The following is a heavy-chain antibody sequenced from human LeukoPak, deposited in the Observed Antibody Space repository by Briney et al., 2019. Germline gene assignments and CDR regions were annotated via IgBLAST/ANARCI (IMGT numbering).Heavy chain of an antibody. D-gene: IGHD2-2*01. CDR2: IYRGGRT. CDR3: ARDLVSRQPVDQYYGMDV. V-gene: IGHV3-53*01. Sequence: PGGSLRLSCAPSILTVSSNFTSWVRQAPGKGLEWVSMIYRGGRTDYADSVKGPFTISRDNSKNPLYLQMNSLRAADTAMYYCARDLVSRQPVDQYYGMDVWGQGTTVTVSS. CDR1: ILTVSSNF. J-gene: IGHJ6*02.